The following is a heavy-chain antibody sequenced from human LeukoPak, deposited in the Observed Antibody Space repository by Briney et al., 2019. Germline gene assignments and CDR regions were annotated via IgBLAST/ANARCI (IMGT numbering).Heavy chain of an antibody. D-gene: IGHD1-26*01. J-gene: IGHJ4*02. CDR3: ASGWGQSYPFDY. V-gene: IGHV4-61*01. Sequence: KPSETLSLTCTVSGYSISSGYYWSWIRQPPGKGLEWIGYIYYSGSTNYNPSLKSRVTISVDTSKNQFSLKLSSVTAADTAVYYCASGWGQSYPFDYWGQGTLVTVSS. CDR1: GYSISSGYY. CDR2: IYYSGST.